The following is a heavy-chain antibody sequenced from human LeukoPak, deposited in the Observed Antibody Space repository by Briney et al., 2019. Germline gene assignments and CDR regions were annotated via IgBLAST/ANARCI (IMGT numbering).Heavy chain of an antibody. J-gene: IGHJ3*02. Sequence: GESLKISCKGSGYSFTSYWIGWVRQMPGKGLEWMGIIYPGDSDTRYSPSFQGQVTISADKSISTAYLQWSSLKASDTAMYYCARHSRAYNWNSYDAFDIWGQGTMVTVSS. CDR2: IYPGDSDT. D-gene: IGHD1-7*01. V-gene: IGHV5-51*01. CDR1: GYSFTSYW. CDR3: ARHSRAYNWNSYDAFDI.